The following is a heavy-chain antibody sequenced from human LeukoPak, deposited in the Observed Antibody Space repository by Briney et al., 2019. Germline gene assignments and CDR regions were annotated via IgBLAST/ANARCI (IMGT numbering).Heavy chain of an antibody. J-gene: IGHJ4*02. D-gene: IGHD4/OR15-4a*01. CDR1: GFTFSSYA. Sequence: GGSLRLSCAASGFTFSSYAMNWVRQAPGKGLEWVAFIRYDGSNKYYADSVKGRFTISRDNSKNTLYLQMNSLRAEDTAVYYCARRAGAYSHPYDYWGQGTLVTVSS. V-gene: IGHV3-30*02. CDR3: ARRAGAYSHPYDY. CDR2: IRYDGSNK.